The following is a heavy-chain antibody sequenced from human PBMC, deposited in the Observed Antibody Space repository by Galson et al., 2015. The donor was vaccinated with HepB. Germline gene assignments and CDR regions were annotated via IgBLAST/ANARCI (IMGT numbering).Heavy chain of an antibody. CDR3: AKDIGYYYGWGYYYGMDV. V-gene: IGHV3-43D*03. D-gene: IGHD3-10*01. CDR2: INWDGSRT. J-gene: IGHJ6*02. CDR1: GFNSDDYG. Sequence: SLRLSCAASGFNSDDYGMHWVRQPPGKGLEWVALINWDGSRTYYADSVKGRFTISRDNSKNSLYLQMNSLRAEDTALYYCAKDIGYYYGWGYYYGMDVWGQGTTVTVSS.